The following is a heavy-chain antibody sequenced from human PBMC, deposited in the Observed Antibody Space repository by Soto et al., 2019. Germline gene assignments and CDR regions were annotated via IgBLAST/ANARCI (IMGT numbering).Heavy chain of an antibody. J-gene: IGHJ5*02. CDR1: GDSISTSKYY. V-gene: IGHV4-39*01. Sequence: SETLSLTCTFSGDSISTSKYYLGWIRQPPGKGLEWIGSISYSGSPYYNSSLKSRVTISVDTSKNQFSLKLTSVTAADTAVYYCARDYYDSSDYTTNWFDPWGQGTLVTVSS. CDR3: ARDYYDSSDYTTNWFDP. CDR2: ISYSGSP. D-gene: IGHD3-22*01.